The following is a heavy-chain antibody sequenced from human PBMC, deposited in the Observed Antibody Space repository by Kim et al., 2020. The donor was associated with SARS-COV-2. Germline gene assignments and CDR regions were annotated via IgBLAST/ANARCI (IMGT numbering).Heavy chain of an antibody. CDR2: INPNSGGT. J-gene: IGHJ6*02. V-gene: IGHV1-2*06. D-gene: IGHD3-22*01. CDR1: GYTFTGYY. CDR3: ASFYYDSSARMGVYGMDV. Sequence: ASVKVSCKASGYTFTGYYMHWVRQAPGQGLEWMGRINPNSGGTNYAQKFQGRVTMTRDTSISTAYMELSRLRSDDAAVYYCASFYYDSSARMGVYGMDVWGQGTTVTVSS.